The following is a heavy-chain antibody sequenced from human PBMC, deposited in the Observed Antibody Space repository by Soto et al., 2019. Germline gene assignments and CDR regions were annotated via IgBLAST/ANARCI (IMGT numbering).Heavy chain of an antibody. Sequence: EVQLLESGGGLVQPGGSLRLSCAASGFTFSNYAMTWARQAPGKGLEWVSSLLRSGSTAYYVDSVRGRFTISSDTSANSLYLQMDSLRAEDTAIYYCAKDAVSGDGIWLMDSWGQGTVVTVSS. V-gene: IGHV3-23*01. J-gene: IGHJ5*02. CDR1: GFTFSNYA. D-gene: IGHD4-17*01. CDR2: LLRSGSTA. CDR3: AKDAVSGDGIWLMDS.